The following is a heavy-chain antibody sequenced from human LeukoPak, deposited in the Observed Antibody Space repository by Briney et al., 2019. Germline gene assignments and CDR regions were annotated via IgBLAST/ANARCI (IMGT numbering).Heavy chain of an antibody. Sequence: GGSLRLSCAASGFTFDDFGMSWVRQAPGKGLEWVSGINWNGGSTGYADSVKGRFTISRDNAKDSLYLQMNSLRAEDTALYYCARVGTYYDILAGYYSTYFDYWGQGTLVTVSS. J-gene: IGHJ4*02. V-gene: IGHV3-20*04. CDR2: INWNGGST. D-gene: IGHD3-9*01. CDR1: GFTFDDFG. CDR3: ARVGTYYDILAGYYSTYFDY.